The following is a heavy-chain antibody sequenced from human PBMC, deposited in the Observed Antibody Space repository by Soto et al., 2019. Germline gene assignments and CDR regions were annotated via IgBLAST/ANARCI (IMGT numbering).Heavy chain of an antibody. V-gene: IGHV2-26*01. J-gene: IGHJ4*02. D-gene: IGHD6-19*01. CDR1: GFSLSNARLG. CDR2: IFSNDEK. CDR3: ARIGSSGWYGGFDY. Sequence: QVTLKESGPVLGKPTETLTLTCSVSGFSLSNARLGVSWIRQPPGKALEWLAHIFSNDEKFYSTSLKSRLTISKDTSKSQVVLTMTNMDPVDTATYYCARIGSSGWYGGFDYWGQGTLVTVSS.